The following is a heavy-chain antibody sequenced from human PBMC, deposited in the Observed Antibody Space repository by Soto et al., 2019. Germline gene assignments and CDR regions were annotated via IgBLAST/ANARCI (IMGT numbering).Heavy chain of an antibody. D-gene: IGHD3-3*01. CDR3: ASAQYDFWSGYYRPYYYYGMDV. CDR2: IIPIFGTA. Sequence: QVQLVQSGAEVKKPGSSVKVSCKASGGTFSSYAISWVRQAPGQGLEWMGGIIPIFGTANYAQKFQGRVTITADKSTSTAYMELSSQRSEDTAVYYCASAQYDFWSGYYRPYYYYGMDVWGQGTTVTVSS. V-gene: IGHV1-69*06. J-gene: IGHJ6*02. CDR1: GGTFSSYA.